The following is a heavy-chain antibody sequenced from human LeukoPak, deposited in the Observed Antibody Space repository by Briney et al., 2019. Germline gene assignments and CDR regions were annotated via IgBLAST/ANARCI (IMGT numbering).Heavy chain of an antibody. CDR2: IRGSGGST. V-gene: IGHV3-23*01. CDR1: GLTFINFG. J-gene: IGHJ4*02. D-gene: IGHD3-3*01. CDR3: AKDYTRGIYDFWSGAVFDY. Sequence: GGSLRLSCAASGLTFINFGITWVRQAPGKGLGLGSAIRGSGGSTYYADSVKGRFTISRDNSKNTLYLQMNSLRAEDTAVYYCAKDYTRGIYDFWSGAVFDYWGQGTLVTVSS.